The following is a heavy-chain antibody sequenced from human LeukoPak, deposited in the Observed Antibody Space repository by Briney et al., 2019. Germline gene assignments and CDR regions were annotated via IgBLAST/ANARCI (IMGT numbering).Heavy chain of an antibody. V-gene: IGHV3-43D*03. CDR1: GFTFDDYA. CDR2: ISWDGGST. Sequence: SGGSLRLSCAASGFTFDDYAMHWVRQAPGKGLEWVSLISWDGGSTYYADSVKGRFTISRDNSKTSLYLQMNSLRAEDTALYYCAKDSFPKITIFGVVTPDYYYYMDVWGKGTTVTVSS. CDR3: AKDSFPKITIFGVVTPDYYYYMDV. J-gene: IGHJ6*03. D-gene: IGHD3-3*01.